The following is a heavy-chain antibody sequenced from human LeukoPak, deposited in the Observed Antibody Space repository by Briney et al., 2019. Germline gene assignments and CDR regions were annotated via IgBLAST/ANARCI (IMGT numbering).Heavy chain of an antibody. CDR1: GFTFSSFW. CDR3: ARGRPSDWGVDY. Sequence: GGSLRLSCAASGFTFSSFWMSWVRQAPGMGLEWVANRNQHGGETNYVDSMKGRFTISRDNAKNSLYLQMNSLRDEATAVYYCARGRPSDWGVDYWGQGTPVTVSS. V-gene: IGHV3-7*01. CDR2: RNQHGGET. D-gene: IGHD7-27*01. J-gene: IGHJ4*02.